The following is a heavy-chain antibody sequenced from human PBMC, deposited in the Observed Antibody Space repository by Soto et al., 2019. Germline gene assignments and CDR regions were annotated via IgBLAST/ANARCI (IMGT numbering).Heavy chain of an antibody. CDR3: ASGYSSSWYNAFDI. V-gene: IGHV3-74*01. D-gene: IGHD6-13*01. CDR1: GFSFSSYW. CDR2: INSDGSST. J-gene: IGHJ3*02. Sequence: PGGSLRLSCAASGFSFSSYWMHWVRQAPGKGLVWVSRINSDGSSTTYADSVKGRFTISRDNAKNTLYVQMNSLRAEDTAVYYCASGYSSSWYNAFDIWGQGTMVTVSS.